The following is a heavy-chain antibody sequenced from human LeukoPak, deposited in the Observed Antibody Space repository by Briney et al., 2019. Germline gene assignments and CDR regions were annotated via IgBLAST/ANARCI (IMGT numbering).Heavy chain of an antibody. CDR1: GYSFTSYW. D-gene: IGHD6-19*01. J-gene: IGHJ4*02. Sequence: HGESLKISCKGSGYSFTSYWIGWVRQMPGKGLEWMGIIYPGDSDTRYSPSFQGQVTISADKSISTAYLQWSSLKASDTAMYYCARHAKHGYSSGWYGGDYWGQGTLVTVSS. V-gene: IGHV5-51*01. CDR2: IYPGDSDT. CDR3: ARHAKHGYSSGWYGGDY.